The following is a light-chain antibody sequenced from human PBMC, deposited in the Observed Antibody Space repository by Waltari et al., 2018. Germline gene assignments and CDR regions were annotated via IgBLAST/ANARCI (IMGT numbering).Light chain of an antibody. CDR2: WES. Sequence: DIVMTQSPDSLAVSLGERATINCKSNQSILYSADNGNYLAWYQKKPGQPPRLLIYWESTRASGVPDRFSGAGSGTDFNFTISSLQAEDVAVYYCQQYYSSPLTFGPGTKVDIK. CDR3: QQYYSSPLT. CDR1: QSILYSADNGNY. J-gene: IGKJ3*01. V-gene: IGKV4-1*01.